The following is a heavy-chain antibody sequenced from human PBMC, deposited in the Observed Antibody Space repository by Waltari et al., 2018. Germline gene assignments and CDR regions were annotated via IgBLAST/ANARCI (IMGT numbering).Heavy chain of an antibody. J-gene: IGHJ4*02. V-gene: IGHV4-39*07. CDR2: IYYSGRT. CDR3: ARHGYYDSSGYLSYFDY. D-gene: IGHD3-22*01. CDR1: GGSISSSSYY. Sequence: QLQLQESGPGLVKPSETLSLTCTVSGGSISSSSYYWGWIRQPPGKGLEWIGSIYYSGRTYYNPSLKSRVTISVDTSKNQFSLKLSSVTAADTAVYYCARHGYYDSSGYLSYFDYWGQGTLVTVSS.